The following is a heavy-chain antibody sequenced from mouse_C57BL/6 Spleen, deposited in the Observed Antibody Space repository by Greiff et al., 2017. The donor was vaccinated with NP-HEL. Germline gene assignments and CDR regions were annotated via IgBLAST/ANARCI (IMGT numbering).Heavy chain of an antibody. Sequence: EVHLVESGPGLVKPSQSLSLTCSVTGYSITSGYYWNWIRQFPGNKLEWMGYISYDGSNNYNPSLKNRISITRDTSKNQFFLKLNSVTTEDTATYYCARGATGTAFAYWGQGTLVTVSA. CDR1: GYSITSGYY. V-gene: IGHV3-6*01. CDR2: ISYDGSN. CDR3: ARGATGTAFAY. D-gene: IGHD4-1*01. J-gene: IGHJ3*01.